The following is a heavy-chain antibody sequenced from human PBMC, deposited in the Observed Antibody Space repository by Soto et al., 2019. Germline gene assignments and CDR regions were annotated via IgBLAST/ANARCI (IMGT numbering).Heavy chain of an antibody. CDR2: IYYSGST. D-gene: IGHD2-15*01. V-gene: IGHV4-61*01. CDR3: ARAGGYCSGGSRYLIDY. Sequence: QVQLQESGPGLVKPSETLSLTCTVSGGSVSSGSYYWSWIRQPPGKGLEWIGYIYYSGSTNYNPSLKSRVTISVDTSKNQFSLKLSSVTAADTAVYYCARAGGYCSGGSRYLIDYWGQGTLVTVSS. CDR1: GGSVSSGSYY. J-gene: IGHJ4*02.